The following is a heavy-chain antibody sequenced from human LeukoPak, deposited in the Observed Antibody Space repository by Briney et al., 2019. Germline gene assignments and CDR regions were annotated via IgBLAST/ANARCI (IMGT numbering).Heavy chain of an antibody. CDR1: GFAFSSYG. V-gene: IGHV3-33*01. CDR2: IWYDGSNK. J-gene: IGHJ6*02. Sequence: GRSLRLSCAASGFAFSSYGMRWVRQAPGKGLEWVAVIWYDGSNKYYADSVKGRFTISRDNSKDTLYLQMNSLRAEDTAVYYCARDILDVIRYFDRKKHYGMDVWGQGTTVTVSS. D-gene: IGHD3-9*01. CDR3: ARDILDVIRYFDRKKHYGMDV.